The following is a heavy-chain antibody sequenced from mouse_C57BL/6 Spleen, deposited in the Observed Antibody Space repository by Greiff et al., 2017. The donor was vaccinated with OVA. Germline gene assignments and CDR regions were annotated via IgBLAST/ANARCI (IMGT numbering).Heavy chain of an antibody. D-gene: IGHD2-5*01. V-gene: IGHV1-69*01. CDR1: GYTFTSYW. CDR2: IDPSDSYT. J-gene: IGHJ4*01. Sequence: VKLQQPGAELVMPGASVKLSCKASGYTFTSYWMHWVKQRPGQGLEWIGEIDPSDSYTNYNQKFKGKSTLTVDKSSSTAYMQLSSLTSEDSAVYYCAKAYYSNYGGYYAMDYWGQGTSVTVSS. CDR3: AKAYYSNYGGYYAMDY.